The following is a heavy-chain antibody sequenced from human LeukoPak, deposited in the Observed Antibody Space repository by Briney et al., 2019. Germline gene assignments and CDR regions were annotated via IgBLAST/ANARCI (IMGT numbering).Heavy chain of an antibody. Sequence: GGSLRLSCAASGFTFDDYAMHWVRQAPGKGLEWVAAIAWNTVIIGYADSVKGRFTISRDNAKNSLYLQMNSLRPEDTALYYCAKDYESAANPHFEYYGMDVWGQGTSVTVSS. D-gene: IGHD2-2*01. J-gene: IGHJ6*02. V-gene: IGHV3-9*01. CDR2: IAWNTVII. CDR3: AKDYESAANPHFEYYGMDV. CDR1: GFTFDDYA.